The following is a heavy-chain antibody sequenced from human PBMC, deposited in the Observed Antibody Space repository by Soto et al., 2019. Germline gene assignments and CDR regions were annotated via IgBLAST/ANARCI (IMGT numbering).Heavy chain of an antibody. Sequence: PSETLSLTCTVSGGSISSGDYYWSWIRQPPGKGLERIGYIYYSGSTYYNPSLKSRVTISVDTSKNQFSLKLSSVTAADTAVYYFARDALRGSKSGLYYGMDVWGQGTTVTVSS. D-gene: IGHD3-10*01. V-gene: IGHV4-30-4*01. CDR1: GGSISSGDYY. J-gene: IGHJ6*02. CDR3: ARDALRGSKSGLYYGMDV. CDR2: IYYSGST.